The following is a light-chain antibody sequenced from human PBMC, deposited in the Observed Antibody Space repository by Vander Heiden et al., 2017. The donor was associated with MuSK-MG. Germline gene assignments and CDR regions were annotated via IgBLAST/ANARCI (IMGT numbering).Light chain of an antibody. Sequence: DIALTQSPDSLVVSLGERATVTCKSSQSVLYSSNNKNYLAWYQQRPGQPPRLLISWASTRQSGVPDRFSGSGSGTDFTLTISSLQAEDVAVYFCHQYYGTPFTFGPGTKVEIQ. J-gene: IGKJ3*01. V-gene: IGKV4-1*01. CDR3: HQYYGTPFT. CDR1: QSVLYSSNNKNY. CDR2: WAS.